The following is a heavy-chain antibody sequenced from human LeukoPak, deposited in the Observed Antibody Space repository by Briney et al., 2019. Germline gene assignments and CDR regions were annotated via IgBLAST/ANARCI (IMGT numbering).Heavy chain of an antibody. CDR3: ARDIHGFAAAGRFDP. Sequence: ASVKVSCKASGYTFTSYGISWVRQAPGQGLEWMGWINPNSGGTNYAQKFQGRVTMTRDTSISTAYMELSRLRSDDTAVYYCARDIHGFAAAGRFDPWGQGTLVTVSS. D-gene: IGHD6-13*01. J-gene: IGHJ5*02. V-gene: IGHV1-2*02. CDR2: INPNSGGT. CDR1: GYTFTSYG.